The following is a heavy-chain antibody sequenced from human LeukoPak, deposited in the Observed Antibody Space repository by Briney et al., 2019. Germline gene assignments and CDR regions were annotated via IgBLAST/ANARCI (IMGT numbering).Heavy chain of an antibody. CDR3: AKRLLLWSPYDY. Sequence: SETLSLTCAVSGYSISSGYYWDWIRQPLGKGLEWIGSIYHSGSTFYSPSLKSRVTISVDTSKNQFSLKLSSVTAADTAVYYCAKRLLLWSPYDYWGQGSLVTVSS. CDR1: GYSISSGYY. CDR2: IYHSGST. V-gene: IGHV4-38-2*01. D-gene: IGHD3-10*01. J-gene: IGHJ4*02.